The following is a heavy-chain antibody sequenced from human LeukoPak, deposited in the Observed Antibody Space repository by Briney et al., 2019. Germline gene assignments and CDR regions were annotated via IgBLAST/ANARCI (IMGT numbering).Heavy chain of an antibody. D-gene: IGHD2-2*01. Sequence: ASVKVSCKASGYTFTGYYMHWVRQAPGQGLEWMGWINPNSGGTNYAQKFQGWVTMTRDTSISTAYMELSRLRSDDTAVYYCARARGYCSSTSCYGFDPWGQGILVTVSS. V-gene: IGHV1-2*04. CDR2: INPNSGGT. CDR3: ARARGYCSSTSCYGFDP. J-gene: IGHJ5*02. CDR1: GYTFTGYY.